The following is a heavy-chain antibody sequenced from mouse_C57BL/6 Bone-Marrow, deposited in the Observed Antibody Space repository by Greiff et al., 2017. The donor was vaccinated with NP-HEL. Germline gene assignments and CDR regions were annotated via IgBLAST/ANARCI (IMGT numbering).Heavy chain of an antibody. CDR3: ARTGLLLQSWFAY. D-gene: IGHD1-1*01. Sequence: QVQLQQSGPELVKPGASVKISCKASGYAFSSSWMNWVKQRPGKGLEWIGRIYPGDGDTNYNGKFKGKATLTADKSSSTAYMQLSSLTSEDSAVYFCARTGLLLQSWFAYWGQGTLVTVSA. CDR1: GYAFSSSW. CDR2: IYPGDGDT. V-gene: IGHV1-82*01. J-gene: IGHJ3*01.